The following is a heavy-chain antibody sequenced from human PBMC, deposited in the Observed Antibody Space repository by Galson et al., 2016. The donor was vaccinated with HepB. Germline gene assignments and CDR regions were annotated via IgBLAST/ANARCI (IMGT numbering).Heavy chain of an antibody. CDR2: ISFHNADT. D-gene: IGHD3/OR15-3a*01. CDR3: ARDSPGGPGDGLDY. Sequence: QSGAEVKMPGASVRVSCQTSGYTFTTYGLSWVRQAPGQGLEWMGWISFHNADTNYADSLQGRLTLTTDTSTSTAYMELRSLRSDDTALYLCARDSPGGPGDGLDYWGQGTLLTVSS. V-gene: IGHV1-18*01. J-gene: IGHJ4*02. CDR1: GYTFTTYG.